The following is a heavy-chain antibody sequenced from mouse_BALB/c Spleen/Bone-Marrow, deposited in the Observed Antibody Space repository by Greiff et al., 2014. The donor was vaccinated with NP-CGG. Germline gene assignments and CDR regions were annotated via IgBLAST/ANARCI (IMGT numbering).Heavy chain of an antibody. CDR1: GYAFSCSW. D-gene: IGHD1-1*01. J-gene: IGHJ4*01. Sequence: VQLQESGPELVKPGASVKISCTGSGYAFSCSWMNWVKQRPGQGLEWIGRIYPGDGDTNSNGRFKGKATLTADRSSNTAYMQLSSLTSVDSAVYFCARSAYYGSSYGAMDYWGQGTSVTVSS. V-gene: IGHV1-82*01. CDR3: ARSAYYGSSYGAMDY. CDR2: IYPGDGDT.